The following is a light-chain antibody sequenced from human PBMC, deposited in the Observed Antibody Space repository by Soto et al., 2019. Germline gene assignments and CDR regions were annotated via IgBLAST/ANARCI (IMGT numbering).Light chain of an antibody. CDR1: QSVSNN. CDR3: QQYNNWYT. V-gene: IGKV3-15*01. Sequence: EVVLTQSPVTLSVSPGERATLSCRASQSVSNNLAWYQQKPGQAPRLLIYGASPRATGNPARFSGSGSGTEFTLTISSLQSEDCAVYYCQQYNNWYTFGQGTKLEIK. J-gene: IGKJ2*01. CDR2: GAS.